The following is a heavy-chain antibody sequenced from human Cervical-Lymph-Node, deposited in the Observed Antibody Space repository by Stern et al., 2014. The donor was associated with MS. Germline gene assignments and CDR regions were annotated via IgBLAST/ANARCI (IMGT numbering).Heavy chain of an antibody. CDR3: ARTTVTSYGMDV. D-gene: IGHD4-11*01. J-gene: IGHJ6*02. CDR1: GGSISSGSYY. Sequence: QVQLQESGPGLVKPSQTLSLTCTVSGGSISSGSYYWSWIRQPAGKGLEWIGRIYTSGSTNYNPSLKSRVTISVDTSKNQFSLKLSSVTAADTAVYYCARTTVTSYGMDVWGQGTTVTVSS. CDR2: IYTSGST. V-gene: IGHV4-61*02.